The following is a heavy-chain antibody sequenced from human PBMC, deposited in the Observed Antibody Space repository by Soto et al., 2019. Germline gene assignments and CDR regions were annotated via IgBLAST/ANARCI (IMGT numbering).Heavy chain of an antibody. V-gene: IGHV4-39*01. CDR2: IYYSGST. J-gene: IGHJ5*02. D-gene: IGHD1-26*01. CDR1: GGSISSSSYY. Sequence: QLQLKESGPGLVKPSETLSLTCTVSGGSISSSSYYWGWIRQPPGKGLEWIGSIYYSGSTYYNPSLKSRVTISVDTSKNQFSLKLSSVTAADTAVYYCANIVGAYGWFDPWGQGTLVTVSS. CDR3: ANIVGAYGWFDP.